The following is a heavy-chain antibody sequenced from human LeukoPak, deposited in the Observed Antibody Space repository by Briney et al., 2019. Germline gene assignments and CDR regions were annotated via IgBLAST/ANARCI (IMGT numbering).Heavy chain of an antibody. J-gene: IGHJ5*02. D-gene: IGHD4-17*01. Sequence: GGSLRLSCAASGFTFSNYAMHWVRQAPGQGLEWMGIINSSGGSTSYAQKFQGRVTMTRDTSTSTVYMELSSLRSEDTAVYYCARERPYGDYNWFDPWGQGTLVTVSS. CDR2: INSSGGST. CDR1: GFTFSNYA. V-gene: IGHV1-46*01. CDR3: ARERPYGDYNWFDP.